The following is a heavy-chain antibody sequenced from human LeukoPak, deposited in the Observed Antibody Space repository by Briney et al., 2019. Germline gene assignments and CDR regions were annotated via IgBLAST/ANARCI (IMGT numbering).Heavy chain of an antibody. J-gene: IGHJ5*02. D-gene: IGHD3-10*01. CDR1: GGSISSYY. Sequence: SETLSLTCTVSGGSISSYYWSWIRQPPGKGLEWIGYAYYNGSTKYNLSLKSRVTISIDTSKNQFSLKLTSLTAADSAVYYCARDRAAGSDWLDPWGQGTLVTVFS. CDR2: AYYNGST. V-gene: IGHV4-59*01. CDR3: ARDRAAGSDWLDP.